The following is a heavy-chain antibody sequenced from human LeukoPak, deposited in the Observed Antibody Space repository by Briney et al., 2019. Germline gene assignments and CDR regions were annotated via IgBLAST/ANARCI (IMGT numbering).Heavy chain of an antibody. CDR2: IYSGGRT. CDR1: GFTVSTNY. J-gene: IGHJ6*03. D-gene: IGHD3-22*01. CDR3: ARDEDGDSSGYYSYYYYYYMDV. Sequence: GGSLRLSCAASGFTVSTNYMSWVRQAPGKGLEWVSVIYSGGRTDYADSVKDRFTISRDNSKNTLYLQMNSLRAEDTAVYYCARDEDGDSSGYYSYYYYYYMDVWGKGTTVTVSS. V-gene: IGHV3-66*01.